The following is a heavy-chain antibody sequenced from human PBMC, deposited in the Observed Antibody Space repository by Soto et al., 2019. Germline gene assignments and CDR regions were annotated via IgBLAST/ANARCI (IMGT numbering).Heavy chain of an antibody. CDR2: ISGSGGNT. V-gene: IGHV3-23*01. J-gene: IGHJ6*03. CDR1: GFTFSDYA. D-gene: IGHD2-2*01. CDR3: AKKYCSSTSCSHYFYMDV. Sequence: GGSLRLSCAASGFTFSDYAMNWVRQAPGKGLEWVSAISGSGGNTYYADSVKGRFTISRDNSKNTLYLQMNSLTAEDTAVYHCAKKYCSSTSCSHYFYMDVWGKGTTVTVSS.